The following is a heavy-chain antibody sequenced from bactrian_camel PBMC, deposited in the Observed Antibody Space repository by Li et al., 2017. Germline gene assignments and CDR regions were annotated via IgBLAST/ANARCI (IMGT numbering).Heavy chain of an antibody. CDR1: VDTSSLYC. D-gene: IGHD7*01. J-gene: IGHJ4*01. CDR3: AADNIYCGTGFAY. V-gene: IGHV3S55*01. Sequence: HVQLVESGGGSVQVGGSLRPSCAASVDTSSLYCMAWFHQAPGKDHELVARIDRAGTTWYRDSVKDRFTISKDNAKNTLYLQMNSLKSEDTAMYYCAADNIYCGTGFAYWGQGTQVTVS. CDR2: IDRAGTT.